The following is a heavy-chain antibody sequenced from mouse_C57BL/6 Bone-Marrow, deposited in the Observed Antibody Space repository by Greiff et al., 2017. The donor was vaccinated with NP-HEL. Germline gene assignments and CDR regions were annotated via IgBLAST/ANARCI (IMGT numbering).Heavy chain of an antibody. V-gene: IGHV1-39*01. CDR2: INPNYGTT. CDR3: ARWIYYGNYPVYYYAMDY. D-gene: IGHD2-1*01. J-gene: IGHJ4*01. Sequence: VQLQQSGPELVKPGASVKISCKASGYSFTDYNMNWVKQSNGKSLEWIGVINPNYGTTSYNQKFKGKATLTVDQSFSTAYMQLNSLTSEDSAVYYCARWIYYGNYPVYYYAMDYWGQGTSVTVSS. CDR1: GYSFTDYN.